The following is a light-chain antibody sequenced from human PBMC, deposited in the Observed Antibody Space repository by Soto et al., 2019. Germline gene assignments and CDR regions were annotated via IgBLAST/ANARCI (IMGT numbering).Light chain of an antibody. CDR1: QSVSSN. J-gene: IGKJ2*01. CDR3: QQYNNWPPYT. CDR2: AAS. V-gene: IGKV3-15*01. Sequence: EIVMTQSPATLSVSPGERATLSCRASQSVSSNLAWYKQKPVQAPRLLIYAASTRATCIPARFSGSGSGTEFTLTISSLQSEDFAVYYCQQYNNWPPYTGGQGTKLEIK.